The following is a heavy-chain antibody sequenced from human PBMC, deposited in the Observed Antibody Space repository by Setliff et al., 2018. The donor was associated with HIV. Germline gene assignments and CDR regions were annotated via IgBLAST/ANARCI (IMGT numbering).Heavy chain of an antibody. CDR1: GASMSSGDYY. V-gene: IGHV4-30-4*08. CDR3: AREVNIPVRGITDDAFDI. CDR2: IYYSGNS. D-gene: IGHD3-10*01. Sequence: SETLSLTCTVSGASMSSGDYYWSWIRQPPGKGLEWIGYIYYSGNSYYNPSLKSRVTLSVDTSKNQFSLKVNSVTAADTAVYYCAREVNIPVRGITDDAFDIWGLGTMVTVSS. J-gene: IGHJ3*02.